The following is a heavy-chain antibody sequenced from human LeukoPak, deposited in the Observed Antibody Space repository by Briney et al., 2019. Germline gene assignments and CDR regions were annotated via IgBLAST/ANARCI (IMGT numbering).Heavy chain of an antibody. CDR2: IIPIFGTA. Sequence: VASVKVSCKASGGTFSSYAISWVRQAPGQGLEWMGGIIPIFGTANYAQKFQGRVTITTDESTSTAYMELSSLRSEDTAVYYCARDDGYNWGLIDYWDQGTLVTVSS. D-gene: IGHD5-24*01. CDR1: GGTFSSYA. CDR3: ARDDGYNWGLIDY. V-gene: IGHV1-69*05. J-gene: IGHJ4*02.